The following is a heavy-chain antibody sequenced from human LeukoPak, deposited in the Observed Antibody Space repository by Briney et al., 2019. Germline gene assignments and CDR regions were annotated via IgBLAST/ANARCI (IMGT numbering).Heavy chain of an antibody. D-gene: IGHD3-10*01. CDR2: AYYRSQWYI. CDR1: GDSVSGSPAV. V-gene: IGHV6-1*01. Sequence: SQTLSLTCAISGDSVSGSPAVWNWIRQSPSRGLEWLGRAYYRSQWYIDYAVSVKGRITIVSDTSKNQFSLQLNSVTPEDTAVYYCARGAVRGNANFDFWGQGTLVTVSS. J-gene: IGHJ4*02. CDR3: ARGAVRGNANFDF.